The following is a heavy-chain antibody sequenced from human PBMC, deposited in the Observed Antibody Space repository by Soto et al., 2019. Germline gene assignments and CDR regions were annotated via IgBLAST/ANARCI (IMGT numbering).Heavy chain of an antibody. CDR1: GVSISNCY. CDR2: IYYSGST. D-gene: IGHD4-17*01. CDR3: ARVAYGDYMPYFDY. V-gene: IGHV4-59*01. J-gene: IGHJ4*02. Sequence: SETLSLTCAVSGVSISNCYWSWMRQSPGRGLEWIGYIYYSGSTNYNPSLKSRVTISVDTSKNQFSLKLSSVTAADTAVYYCARVAYGDYMPYFDYWGQGTLVTVSS.